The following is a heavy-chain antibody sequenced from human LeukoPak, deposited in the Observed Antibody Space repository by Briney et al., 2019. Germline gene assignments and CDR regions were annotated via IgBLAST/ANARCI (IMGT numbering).Heavy chain of an antibody. V-gene: IGHV3-20*04. D-gene: IGHD3-22*01. CDR3: ARGGRYYYDSSGYHAADY. Sequence: GGSLRLSCAASGFTFDDYGMSWVRQAPGKGLEWVSGINWNGGSTGYADSAKGRFTISRDNAKNSLYLQMNSLRAEDTALYYCARGGRYYYDSSGYHAADYWGQGTLVTVSS. J-gene: IGHJ4*02. CDR1: GFTFDDYG. CDR2: INWNGGST.